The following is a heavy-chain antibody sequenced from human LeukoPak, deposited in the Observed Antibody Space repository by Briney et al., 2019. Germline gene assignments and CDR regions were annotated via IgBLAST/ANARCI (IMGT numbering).Heavy chain of an antibody. CDR2: INWNGDST. Sequence: PGGSLRLSCAASGFTFSSYSMNWVRQAPGKGLEWVSGINWNGDSTGYADSMKGRFTISRDNAKNSLYLQMNSLRAEDTALYHCARGNVFDIWGQGTVVTVSS. V-gene: IGHV3-20*01. CDR1: GFTFSSYS. CDR3: ARGNVFDI. J-gene: IGHJ3*02.